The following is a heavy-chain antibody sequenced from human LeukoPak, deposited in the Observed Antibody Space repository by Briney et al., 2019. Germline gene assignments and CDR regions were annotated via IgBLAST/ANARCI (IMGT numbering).Heavy chain of an antibody. CDR3: ARGVRGLKRMLDY. D-gene: IGHD3-10*01. V-gene: IGHV4-59*01. CDR1: GGSISSYY. J-gene: IGHJ4*02. Sequence: SETLSPTCTVSGGSISSYYWSWIRQPPGKGLEWIGYIYYSGSTNYNPSLKSRVTISVDTSKNQFSLKLSSVTAADTAVYYCARGVRGLKRMLDYWGQGTLVTVSS. CDR2: IYYSGST.